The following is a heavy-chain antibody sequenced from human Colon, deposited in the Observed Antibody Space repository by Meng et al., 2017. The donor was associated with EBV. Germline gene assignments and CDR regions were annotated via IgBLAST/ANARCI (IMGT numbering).Heavy chain of an antibody. D-gene: IGHD6-19*01. CDR1: GGSVSSGGYY. J-gene: IGHJ4*02. CDR2: IYYSGST. CDR3: ARVSSGWDYFDY. V-gene: IGHV4-31*03. Sequence: QVQVQEAVPGTGKPSQTLPLTCTGFGGSVSSGGYYWTWIRQHPGKGLEWFGHIYYSGSTFYNPSLKRRVIISIDTSKNQFSLNLRSVTAADTAVYYCARVSSGWDYFDYWGQGTLVTVSS.